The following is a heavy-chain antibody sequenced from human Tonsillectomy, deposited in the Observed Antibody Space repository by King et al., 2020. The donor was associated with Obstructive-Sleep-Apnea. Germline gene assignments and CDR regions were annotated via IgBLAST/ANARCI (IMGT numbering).Heavy chain of an antibody. J-gene: IGHJ3*02. D-gene: IGHD3-9*01. CDR2: INHSGST. CDR3: ARCRRYYDILTGYGGDAFDI. CDR1: GGSFSGYY. V-gene: IGHV4-34*01. Sequence: VQLQQWGAGLLKPSENLSLTCAVYGGSFSGYYWSWIRQPPGKGLEWIGEINHSGSTNYNPSLKSRVTISVDTSKNQFSLKLSSVTAADTAVYYCARCRRYYDILTGYGGDAFDIWGQGTMVTVSS.